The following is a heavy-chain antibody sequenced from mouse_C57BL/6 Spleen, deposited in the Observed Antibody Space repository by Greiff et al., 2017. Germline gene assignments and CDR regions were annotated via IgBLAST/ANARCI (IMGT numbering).Heavy chain of an antibody. CDR2: IWGVGST. D-gene: IGHD2-1*01. CDR1: GFSLTSYG. J-gene: IGHJ4*01. CDR3: ARVYLPGAMDY. Sequence: VQLQESGPGLVAPSQSLSITCTVSGFSLTSYGVDWVRQSPGKGLEWLGVIWGVGSTNYNSALKSRLSISKDNSKSQVFLKMNSLQTDDTAMYYCARVYLPGAMDYWGQGTSVTVSS. V-gene: IGHV2-6*01.